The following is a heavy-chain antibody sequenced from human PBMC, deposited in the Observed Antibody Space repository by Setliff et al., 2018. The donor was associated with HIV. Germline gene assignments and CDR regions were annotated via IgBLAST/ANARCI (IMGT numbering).Heavy chain of an antibody. V-gene: IGHV4-4*08. CDR2: IYTSGST. Sequence: SETLSLTCTVSGGSISNYYWSWIRQPPGKGLEWIGYIYTSGSTDYNPSLKSRVTISVDTSKNQFSLKLSSVTAADTAVYYCARGGVLRYFDWAYWGQGTLVTAPQ. D-gene: IGHD3-9*01. J-gene: IGHJ4*02. CDR3: ARGGVLRYFDWAY. CDR1: GGSISNYY.